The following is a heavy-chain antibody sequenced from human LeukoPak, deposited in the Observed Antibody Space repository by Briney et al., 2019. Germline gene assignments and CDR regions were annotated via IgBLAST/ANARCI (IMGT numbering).Heavy chain of an antibody. J-gene: IGHJ6*02. CDR2: IYSGGST. V-gene: IGHV3-53*01. CDR3: ARDTRRITMVRGVIPRGMDV. CDR1: GFTVSSNY. D-gene: IGHD3-10*01. Sequence: GGSLRLSCAASGFTVSSNYMSWVRQAPGKGLEWVSVIYSGGSTYYADSVKGRFTISRDNSENTLYLQMNSLRAEDTAVYYCARDTRRITMVRGVIPRGMDVWGQGTTVTVSS.